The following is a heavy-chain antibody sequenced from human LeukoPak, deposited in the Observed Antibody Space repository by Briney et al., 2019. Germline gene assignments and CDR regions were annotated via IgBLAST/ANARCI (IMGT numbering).Heavy chain of an antibody. CDR3: ARVGYCSSTSCYGVDY. CDR2: IIPIFGTA. J-gene: IGHJ4*02. Sequence: SVKVSCKASGGTFSSYAISWVRQAPGQGLEWMGGIIPIFGTANYAQKFQGRVTITADESTSTAYMELSSLRSEDTAVYYCARVGYCSSTSCYGVDYWGQGTLVTVSS. CDR1: GGTFSSYA. D-gene: IGHD2-2*01. V-gene: IGHV1-69*13.